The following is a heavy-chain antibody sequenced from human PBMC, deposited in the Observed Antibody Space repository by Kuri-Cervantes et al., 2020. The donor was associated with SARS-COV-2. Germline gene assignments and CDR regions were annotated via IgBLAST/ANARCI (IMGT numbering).Heavy chain of an antibody. CDR2: INHSGST. CDR1: GGSFSGYY. CDR3: ARDYLGWDDLDAFDI. Sequence: GSLRLSCAVYGGSFSGYYWSWIRQPPGKGLEWIGEINHSGSTNYNPSLKSRVTISVDTSKNQFSLKLSSVTAADTAVYYCARDYLGWDDLDAFDIWGQGTMVTVSS. D-gene: IGHD3-3*01. J-gene: IGHJ3*02. V-gene: IGHV4-34*01.